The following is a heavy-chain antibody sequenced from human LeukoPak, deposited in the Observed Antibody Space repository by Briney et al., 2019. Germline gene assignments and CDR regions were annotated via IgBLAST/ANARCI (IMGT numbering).Heavy chain of an antibody. D-gene: IGHD6-25*01. CDR1: GFTFSSYG. CDR2: IQYHGGNK. Sequence: GGSLRLSCAASGFTFSSYGMHWVRQAPGKGLEWMTFIQYHGGNKYYADSVKGRFTISRDNSKNTLYLQMNSPRADDTAVYYCAKDPKGFTSAFYYFDSWGQGTLVTVSS. V-gene: IGHV3-30*02. J-gene: IGHJ4*02. CDR3: AKDPKGFTSAFYYFDS.